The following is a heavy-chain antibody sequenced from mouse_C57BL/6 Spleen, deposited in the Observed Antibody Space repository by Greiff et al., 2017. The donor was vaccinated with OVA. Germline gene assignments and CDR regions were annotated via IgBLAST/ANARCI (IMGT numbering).Heavy chain of an antibody. V-gene: IGHV8-8*01. D-gene: IGHD1-1*01. CDR1: GFSLSTFGMG. CDR2: IWWDDDK. Sequence: QVQLKESGPGILQPSQTLSLTCSFSGFSLSTFGMGVGWIRQPSGKGLEWLAHIWWDDDKYYNPALKSRLTISKDTSKNQVFLKIANVDTADTATYYCARKANYYGSSPFAYWGQGTLVTVSA. CDR3: ARKANYYGSSPFAY. J-gene: IGHJ3*01.